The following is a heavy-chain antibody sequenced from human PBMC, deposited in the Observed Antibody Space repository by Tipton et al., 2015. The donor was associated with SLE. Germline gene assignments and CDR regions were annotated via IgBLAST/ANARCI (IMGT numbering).Heavy chain of an antibody. CDR3: ARAAGVGFDY. D-gene: IGHD3-3*01. Sequence: LRLSCTVSGDSIGTHYWSWIRQPAGKGLEWIGRIYTGESLSGGINYNPSLKSRITISIDTSKNQFSLNLSSVTAADTAVYYCARAAGVGFDYWGQGNLVTVSS. V-gene: IGHV4-4*07. CDR2: IYTGESLSGGI. J-gene: IGHJ4*02. CDR1: GDSIGTHY.